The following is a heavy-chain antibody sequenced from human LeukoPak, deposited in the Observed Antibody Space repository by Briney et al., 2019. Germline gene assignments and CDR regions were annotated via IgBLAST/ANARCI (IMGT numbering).Heavy chain of an antibody. CDR3: ARPRGYCSGGSCYADAFDI. V-gene: IGHV4-59*01. J-gene: IGHJ3*02. CDR1: GGSISSYY. CDR2: IYYSGST. D-gene: IGHD2-15*01. Sequence: PSETLSLTCTVSGGSISSYYWSWIRQPPGKGLEWIGYIYYSGSTNYNPSLKSRVTISVDTSKNQFSLKLSPVTAADTAVYYCARPRGYCSGGSCYADAFDIWGQGTMVTVSS.